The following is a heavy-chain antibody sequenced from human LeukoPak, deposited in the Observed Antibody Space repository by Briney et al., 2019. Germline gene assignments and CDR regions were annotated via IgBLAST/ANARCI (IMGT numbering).Heavy chain of an antibody. CDR1: GFTFSSYG. V-gene: IGHV3-33*01. CDR2: IWYDGSNK. J-gene: IGHJ5*02. D-gene: IGHD6-13*01. Sequence: GGSLRLSCAASGFTFSSYGMHWVRQAPGKGLEWVAVIWYDGSNKYYADSVKGRFTISRDNSKNTLYLQMNSLRAEDTAVYYCARDKIAAAGTPNWFDPWGQGTLVTVSS. CDR3: ARDKIAAAGTPNWFDP.